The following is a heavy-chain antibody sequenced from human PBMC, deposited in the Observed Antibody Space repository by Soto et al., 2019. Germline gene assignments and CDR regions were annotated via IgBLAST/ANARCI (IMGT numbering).Heavy chain of an antibody. CDR1: GFTFSSYA. V-gene: IGHV3-23*01. D-gene: IGHD2-15*01. CDR3: AKSIACGGGSCYYYYYYMDV. Sequence: EVQLLESGGGLVQPGGSLRLSCAASGFTFSSYAMSWVRQAPGKGLEWVSAISGSGGSTYYADSVKGRFTISRDNSKNTLYLQMNSLRAEDTAVYYCAKSIACGGGSCYYYYYYMDVWGKGTTVTVSS. J-gene: IGHJ6*03. CDR2: ISGSGGST.